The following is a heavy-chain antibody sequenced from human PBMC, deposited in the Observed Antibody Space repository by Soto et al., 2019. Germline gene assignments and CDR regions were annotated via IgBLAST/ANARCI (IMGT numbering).Heavy chain of an antibody. CDR2: IWYDGSNK. CDR3: ARSPYTTGYHYGMDV. D-gene: IGHD3-9*01. CDR1: GGRSIHHG. Sequence: PLGLSGTAAGGRSIHHGMQGVRQAQGKGLEWVAVIWYDGSNKYYADSVKGRFTISRDNSKNTLYLQMNSLRAEDTAVYYCARSPYTTGYHYGMDVWGQGTTVT. J-gene: IGHJ6*02. V-gene: IGHV3-33*01.